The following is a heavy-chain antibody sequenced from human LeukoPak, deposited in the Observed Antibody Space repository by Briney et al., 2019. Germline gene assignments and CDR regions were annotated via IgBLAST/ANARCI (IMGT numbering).Heavy chain of an antibody. CDR1: GYNFTNYW. J-gene: IGHJ5*02. CDR2: IYPGDSDT. D-gene: IGHD5-12*01. V-gene: IGHV5-51*01. CDR3: ARQAPGGYSWFAP. Sequence: GESLKISCKGSGYNFTNYWIGGVRQMPGKGLEWMGIIYPGDSDTRYSPSFQGQVTISADKSISTAYLQWSSLKASDTAMYYCARQAPGGYSWFAPWGQRTLVTVSS.